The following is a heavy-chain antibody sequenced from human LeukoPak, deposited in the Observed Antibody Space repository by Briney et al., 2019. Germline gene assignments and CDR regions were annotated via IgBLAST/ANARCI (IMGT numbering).Heavy chain of an antibody. Sequence: PGGSLRLSCAASGFTFSSYGMHWVRQAPGKGLEGVAFIRYDGSNKYYADSVKGRFTISRDNSKNTLYLQMNSLRAEDTAVYYCAKVGYYDSSGYYYYYYYYMDVWGKGTTVTVSS. CDR3: AKVGYYDSSGYYYYYYYYMDV. CDR2: IRYDGSNK. CDR1: GFTFSSYG. D-gene: IGHD3-22*01. V-gene: IGHV3-30*02. J-gene: IGHJ6*03.